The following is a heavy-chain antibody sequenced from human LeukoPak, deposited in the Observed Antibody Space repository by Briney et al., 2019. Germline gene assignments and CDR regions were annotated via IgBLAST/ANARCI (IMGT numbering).Heavy chain of an antibody. J-gene: IGHJ3*02. V-gene: IGHV3-21*01. CDR1: GFTFSTYN. Sequence: GGSLRLSCAASGFTFSTYNMNWVRQAPGKGLEWVSSISSSSSYIYYADSMKGRFTISRDNAKNSLYLQMNSLRAEDTAVYYCARGGHHYYDTSGYLYAFDIWGQGTMATVSS. CDR2: ISSSSSYI. D-gene: IGHD3-22*01. CDR3: ARGGHHYYDTSGYLYAFDI.